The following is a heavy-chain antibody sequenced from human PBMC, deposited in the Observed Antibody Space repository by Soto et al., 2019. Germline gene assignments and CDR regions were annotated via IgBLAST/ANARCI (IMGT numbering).Heavy chain of an antibody. Sequence: ASVKVSCKASGYTFTSYAMHWVRQAPGQRLEWMGWINAGNGNTKYSQKFQGRVTITRGTSASTAYMELSSLRSEDTAVYYCARDWVEMATVDAFDIWGQGTMVTVSS. J-gene: IGHJ3*02. CDR3: ARDWVEMATVDAFDI. CDR2: INAGNGNT. D-gene: IGHD5-12*01. CDR1: GYTFTSYA. V-gene: IGHV1-3*01.